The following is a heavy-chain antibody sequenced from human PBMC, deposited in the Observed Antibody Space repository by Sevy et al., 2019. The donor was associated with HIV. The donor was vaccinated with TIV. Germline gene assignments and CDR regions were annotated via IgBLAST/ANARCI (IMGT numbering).Heavy chain of an antibody. CDR1: ADSINNGDYY. D-gene: IGHD4-4*01. CDR3: ARTTVTTLSSARNNWFDP. CDR2: IYYTGTT. Sequence: SDTLSLTCTVSADSINNGDYYWSWIRQHPGKGLEWIGKIYYTGTTYYNPSLKSRLRISVERSENTLSLSLRSVTAADTAVYYCARTTVTTLSSARNNWFDPWGQGTLVTVSS. J-gene: IGHJ5*02. V-gene: IGHV4-31*03.